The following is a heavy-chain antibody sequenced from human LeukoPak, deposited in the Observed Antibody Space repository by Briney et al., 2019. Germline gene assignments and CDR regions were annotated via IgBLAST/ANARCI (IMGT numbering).Heavy chain of an antibody. J-gene: IGHJ4*02. Sequence: GRSLRLSCAASGFTFSSYAMHWVRQAPGKGLEWVAVISYDGSNKYYADSVKGRFTISRDNSKNTLYLRMNSLRAEDTAVYYCARSEGSYARGYVDYWGQGTLVTVSS. CDR3: ARSEGSYARGYVDY. V-gene: IGHV3-30-3*01. D-gene: IGHD2-2*01. CDR1: GFTFSSYA. CDR2: ISYDGSNK.